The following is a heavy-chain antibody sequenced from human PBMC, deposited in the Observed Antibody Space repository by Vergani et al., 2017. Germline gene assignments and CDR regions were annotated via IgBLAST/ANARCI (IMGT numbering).Heavy chain of an antibody. CDR3: VRHSTVEWLVKLGWIDP. CDR1: GASIRSSNYY. J-gene: IGHJ5*02. Sequence: QLQLQESGPGLVKPSATLSLTCSVSGASIRSSNYYWGWIRQPPGKGLEWIACIYYSGSTYFNPSLTSRVTISVDTSKNHFSLKLSSVTAAYTAVYFCVRHSTVEWLVKLGWIDPWGQGILVTVSS. CDR2: IYYSGST. D-gene: IGHD6-19*01. V-gene: IGHV4-39*01.